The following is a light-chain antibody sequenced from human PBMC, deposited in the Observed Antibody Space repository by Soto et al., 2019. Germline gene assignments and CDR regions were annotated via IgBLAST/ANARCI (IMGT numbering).Light chain of an antibody. J-gene: IGKJ1*01. CDR3: QHYGSSPRT. Sequence: EIVLTQSPGTLSLSPGERATLSCRATQSVSSTYLAWYQQKTGQAPMLLIYGASSRATGIPDRFSGSGSGTDFTLTISRLEPEDFAVYYCQHYGSSPRTFGQGPKVEIK. CDR1: QSVSSTY. CDR2: GAS. V-gene: IGKV3-20*01.